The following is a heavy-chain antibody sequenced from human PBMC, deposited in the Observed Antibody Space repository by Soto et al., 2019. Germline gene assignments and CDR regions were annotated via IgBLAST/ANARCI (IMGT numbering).Heavy chain of an antibody. J-gene: IGHJ5*02. CDR2: IYYSGST. D-gene: IGHD2-15*01. V-gene: IGHV4-31*02. CDR1: GGSISSGGYY. CDR3: ARDLQGGFLGS. Sequence: LCGGSISSGGYYWSWIRQHPGKGLEWIGYIYYSGSTYYNPSLKSRVTISVDTSKNQFSLKLSSVTAADTAVYYCARDLQGGFLGSWGQGTLVTVSS.